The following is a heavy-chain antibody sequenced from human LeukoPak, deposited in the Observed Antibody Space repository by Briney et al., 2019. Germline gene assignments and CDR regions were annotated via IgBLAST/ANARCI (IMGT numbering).Heavy chain of an antibody. V-gene: IGHV1-69*05. CDR2: IIPIFGTA. D-gene: IGHD2-2*01. CDR3: ARIPDCSSTSCPYMIRGAFDI. J-gene: IGHJ3*02. Sequence: ASVKVSCKASGGTFSSYAISWVRQAPGQGLEWMGGIIPIFGTANYAQKFQGRVTITTDESTSTAYMELSSLRSEDTAVYYCARIPDCSSTSCPYMIRGAFDIWGQGTMVTVSS. CDR1: GGTFSSYA.